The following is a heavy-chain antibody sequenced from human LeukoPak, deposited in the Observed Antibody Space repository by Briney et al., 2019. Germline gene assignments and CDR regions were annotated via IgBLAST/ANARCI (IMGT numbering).Heavy chain of an antibody. CDR1: GYTVTSYG. Sequence: ASVKVSCKASGYTVTSYGIGWVRQAPGQGLEWMGWISAYNGNTNYAQKLQGRVTMTTDTSTSTAYMELRSLRSDDTAVYYCARDWGRSSGYSYGKTDYWGQGTLVTVSS. V-gene: IGHV1-18*01. CDR3: ARDWGRSSGYSYGKTDY. CDR2: ISAYNGNT. D-gene: IGHD5-18*01. J-gene: IGHJ4*02.